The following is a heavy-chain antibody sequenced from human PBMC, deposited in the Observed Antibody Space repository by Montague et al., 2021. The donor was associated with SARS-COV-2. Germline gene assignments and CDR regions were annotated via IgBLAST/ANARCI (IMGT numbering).Heavy chain of an antibody. CDR2: INDRGNT. D-gene: IGHD3-3*01. V-gene: IGHV4-34*01. CDR1: GGSFSGYY. J-gene: IGHJ6*03. Sequence: ETLSLTCAVYGGSFSGYYWSWIRQPPGQGLERIGEINDRGNTYYXXYLKSRVTISVDTSKNQFSLKLGAETAACTAVYYCARGRAARSITIFGVVNPAIRYYYYMDVWGKGTTVTVSS. CDR3: ARGRAARSITIFGVVNPAIRYYYYMDV.